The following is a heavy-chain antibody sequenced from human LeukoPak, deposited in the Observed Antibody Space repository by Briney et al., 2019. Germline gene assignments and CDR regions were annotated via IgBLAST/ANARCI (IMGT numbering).Heavy chain of an antibody. CDR3: ARPSRPYRSSEYFQH. Sequence: GGSLRLSCAASGFTFSSYEMNWVRQVPGKGLEWISYISSSGSTIYYADSVKGRFTISRDNAKNSLYLQMNSLRAEDTAVYYCARPSRPYRSSEYFQHWGQGTLVIDSS. CDR2: ISSSGSTI. D-gene: IGHD6-13*01. CDR1: GFTFSSYE. V-gene: IGHV3-48*03. J-gene: IGHJ1*01.